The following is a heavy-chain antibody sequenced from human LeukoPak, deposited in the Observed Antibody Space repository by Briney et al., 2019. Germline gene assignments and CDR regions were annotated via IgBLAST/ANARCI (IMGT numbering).Heavy chain of an antibody. J-gene: IGHJ2*01. CDR3: ARGRQGAKTRYFDL. CDR2: ISSDGGST. V-gene: IGHV3-64*01. D-gene: IGHD1-26*01. CDR1: GIIFSNYA. Sequence: PGRSLRLSCAASGIIFSNYAMHWVRQGPGKGLECISTISSDGGSTYYANSVKGRFTISRDNSKNTLYLQMGSLRAEDMAVYYCARGRQGAKTRYFDLWGRGTRVTVSS.